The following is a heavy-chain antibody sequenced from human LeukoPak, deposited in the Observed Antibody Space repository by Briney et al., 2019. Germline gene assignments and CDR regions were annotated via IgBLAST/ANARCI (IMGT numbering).Heavy chain of an antibody. D-gene: IGHD5-18*01. CDR3: ASKSSYGYVRRAFDI. CDR2: INHSGST. V-gene: IGHV4-39*07. CDR1: GGSISSSSYY. J-gene: IGHJ3*02. Sequence: SETLSLTCTVSGGSISSSSYYWGWIRQPPGKGLEWIGEINHSGSTNYNPSLKSRVTISVDTSKNQFSLKLSSVTAADTAVYYCASKSSYGYVRRAFDIWGQGTMVTVSS.